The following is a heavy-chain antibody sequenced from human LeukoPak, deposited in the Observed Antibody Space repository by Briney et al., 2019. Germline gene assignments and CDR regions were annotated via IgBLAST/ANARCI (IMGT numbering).Heavy chain of an antibody. D-gene: IGHD6-19*01. CDR3: ARGFSSGWYNYFDY. Sequence: ASVKVSCKASGYTFTNFYMHWVRQAPGQGLEWMGVLNPSSGSTIYAQKFQGRVTLTRDTSTSTVYMELSSLRSEDTAMYYCARGFSSGWYNYFDYWGQGTLVTVSS. V-gene: IGHV1-46*01. CDR1: GYTFTNFY. J-gene: IGHJ4*02. CDR2: LNPSSGST.